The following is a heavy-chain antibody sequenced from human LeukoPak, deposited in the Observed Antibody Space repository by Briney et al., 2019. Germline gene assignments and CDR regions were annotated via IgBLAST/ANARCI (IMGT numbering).Heavy chain of an antibody. CDR2: ISYDGSNK. V-gene: IGHV3-30*04. CDR3: ARDLSANTAIMDY. D-gene: IGHD5-18*01. Sequence: GGSLRLSCAASGFTLSSYAMHWVRQAPGKGLEWVAVISYDGSNKYYADSVKGRFTISRDNSKNTLYLQMNSLRAEDTAVYYCARDLSANTAIMDYWGQGTLVTVSS. J-gene: IGHJ4*02. CDR1: GFTLSSYA.